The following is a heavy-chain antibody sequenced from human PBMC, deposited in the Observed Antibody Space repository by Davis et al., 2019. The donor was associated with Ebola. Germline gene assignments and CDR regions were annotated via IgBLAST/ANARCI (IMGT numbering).Heavy chain of an antibody. CDR1: GFTFSAYP. Sequence: PGGSLRLSCAASGFTFSAYPMHWVRQAPGKVLEYVAAISTDGGGTYYANSVKGRFTISRDNSKNTLYLQMGSLRVDDMAVYYCARKFSSGTYWIDYWGRGTLVTVSS. CDR2: ISTDGGGT. D-gene: IGHD3-10*01. J-gene: IGHJ4*02. CDR3: ARKFSSGTYWIDY. V-gene: IGHV3-64*01.